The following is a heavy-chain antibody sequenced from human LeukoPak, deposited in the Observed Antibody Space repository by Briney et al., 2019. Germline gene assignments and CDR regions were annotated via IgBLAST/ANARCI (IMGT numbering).Heavy chain of an antibody. CDR3: ARDRGYSYGYWVDY. Sequence: SVKVSCKASGGTFSSYAISWVRQAPGQGLEWMGGIIPIFGTANYAQKLQGRVTMTTDTSTSTAYMELRSLKSDDTAVYYCARDRGYSYGYWVDYWGQGTLVTVSS. J-gene: IGHJ4*02. CDR1: GGTFSSYA. CDR2: IIPIFGTA. D-gene: IGHD5-18*01. V-gene: IGHV1-69*05.